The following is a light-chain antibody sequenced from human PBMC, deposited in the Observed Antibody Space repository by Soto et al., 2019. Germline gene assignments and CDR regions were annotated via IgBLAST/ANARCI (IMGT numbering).Light chain of an antibody. Sequence: QSVLTQPPSVSAAPGQKVTISCSGSSSNIGNNYVSWYQHLPGTAPKLLIYDNNKRPSGIPDRFSGSKSGTSATLGITGLQTGDEADHYCGTWDSSLSAVVFGGVTKVTVL. CDR3: GTWDSSLSAVV. V-gene: IGLV1-51*01. J-gene: IGLJ2*01. CDR2: DNN. CDR1: SSNIGNNY.